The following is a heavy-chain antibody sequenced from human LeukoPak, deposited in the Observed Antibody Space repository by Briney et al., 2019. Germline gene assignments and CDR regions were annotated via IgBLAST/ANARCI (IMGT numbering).Heavy chain of an antibody. Sequence: PGGSLRLSCAASGFTFSSYAMSWVRQAPGKGLXXXXXISGSGGSTYYADSVKGRFTISRDNSKNTLYLQMNSLRAEDTAVYYCAKVGSSGRTQAFDIWGQGTMVTVSS. J-gene: IGHJ3*02. CDR2: ISGSGGST. D-gene: IGHD6-19*01. CDR3: AKVGSSGRTQAFDI. V-gene: IGHV3-23*01. CDR1: GFTFSSYA.